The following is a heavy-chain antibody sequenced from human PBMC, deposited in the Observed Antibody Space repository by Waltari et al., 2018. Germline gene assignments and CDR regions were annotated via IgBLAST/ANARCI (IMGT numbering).Heavy chain of an antibody. Sequence: QLQLQESGPGLVKPSETLSLTCTVSGGSISSSSYYWGWIRQPPGKGLEWIGSIYYSGSTYYNPSLKSRVTISVDTSKNQFSLKLSSVTAADTAVYYCARDGEYSSPPYLYYFDYWGQGTLVTVSS. CDR1: GGSISSSSYY. D-gene: IGHD6-6*01. V-gene: IGHV4-39*07. J-gene: IGHJ4*02. CDR2: IYYSGST. CDR3: ARDGEYSSPPYLYYFDY.